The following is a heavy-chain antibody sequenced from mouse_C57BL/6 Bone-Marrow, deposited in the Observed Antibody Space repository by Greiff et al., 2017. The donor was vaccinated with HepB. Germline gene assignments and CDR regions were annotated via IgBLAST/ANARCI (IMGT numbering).Heavy chain of an antibody. CDR1: GFSFNTYA. V-gene: IGHV10-1*01. D-gene: IGHD1-1*01. J-gene: IGHJ4*01. CDR3: VRTTTVVAPYAMDY. CDR2: IRSKSNNYAT. Sequence: DVKLVESGGGLVQPKGSLKLSCAASGFSFNTYAMNWVRQAPGKGLEWVARIRSKSNNYATYYADSVKDRFTISRDDSESMLYLQMNNLKTEDTAMYYCVRTTTVVAPYAMDYWGQGTSVTVSS.